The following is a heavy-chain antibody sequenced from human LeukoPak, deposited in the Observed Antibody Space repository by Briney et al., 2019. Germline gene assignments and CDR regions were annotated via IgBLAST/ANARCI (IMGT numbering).Heavy chain of an antibody. CDR2: ISGSGGST. CDR1: GFTFNAFG. D-gene: IGHD3-22*01. Sequence: GGSLRLSCAASGFTFNAFGMNWVRQAPGKGLEWVSAISGSGGSTYYADSVKGRFTISRDNSKNTLYLQMNSLRAEDTAVYYCAKDGDYYDSSGYSDYWGQGTLVTVSS. CDR3: AKDGDYYDSSGYSDY. J-gene: IGHJ4*02. V-gene: IGHV3-23*01.